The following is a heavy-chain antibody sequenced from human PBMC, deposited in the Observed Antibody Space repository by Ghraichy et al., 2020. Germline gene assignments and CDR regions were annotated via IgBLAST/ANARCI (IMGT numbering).Heavy chain of an antibody. Sequence: SETLSLTCAVSRGSISNSNWWSWVRQPPGKGLEWIGKIYETGSPNYIPSLKSRVTISIDKSKNQFSLDLTSVTAADTAVYFCARGLGDYYYYGMDVWGQGTTFTLSS. V-gene: IGHV4-4*02. D-gene: IGHD2-21*01. CDR3: ARGLGDYYYYGMDV. CDR1: RGSISNSNW. CDR2: IYETGSP. J-gene: IGHJ6*02.